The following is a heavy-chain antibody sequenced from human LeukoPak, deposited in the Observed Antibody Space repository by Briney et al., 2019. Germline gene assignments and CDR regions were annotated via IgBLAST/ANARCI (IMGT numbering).Heavy chain of an antibody. CDR3: AGSSWYAGGNWFDP. D-gene: IGHD6-13*01. V-gene: IGHV3-21*01. Sequence: GGSLRLSCAASGFTFSDYTMNWVRQAPGKGLEWVSSISSGGTYKYYADSVKGRFTISRDNAQNSLYLQMNSLRAEDTAVYYCAGSSWYAGGNWFDPWGQGTLVTVSS. J-gene: IGHJ5*02. CDR2: ISSGGTYK. CDR1: GFTFSDYT.